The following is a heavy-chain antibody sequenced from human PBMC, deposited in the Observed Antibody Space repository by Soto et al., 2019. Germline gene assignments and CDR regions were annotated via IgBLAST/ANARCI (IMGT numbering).Heavy chain of an antibody. CDR3: ARLGCSSTSCYYYGMDV. J-gene: IGHJ6*02. CDR1: GYSFTSYW. V-gene: IGHV5-51*01. Sequence: GESLKIACXGSGYSFTSYWIGWVRQMPGKGLEWMGIIYPGDSDTRYSPSFQGQVTISADKSISTAYLQWSSLKASDTAMYYCARLGCSSTSCYYYGMDVWGQGTTVTVSS. D-gene: IGHD2-2*01. CDR2: IYPGDSDT.